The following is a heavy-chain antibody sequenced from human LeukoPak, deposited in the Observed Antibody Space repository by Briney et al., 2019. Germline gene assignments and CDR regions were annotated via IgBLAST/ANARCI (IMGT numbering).Heavy chain of an antibody. Sequence: SETLSLTCAVYGGSFSGYYWSWIRQPPGKGLEWIVQINHSGSTNYNPSLKSRVTISVDTSKNQFPLKLSSVTAADTAVYYCARGITMVRGPGWFDPWGQGTLVTVSS. CDR2: INHSGST. V-gene: IGHV4-34*01. CDR1: GGSFSGYY. CDR3: ARGITMVRGPGWFDP. D-gene: IGHD3-10*01. J-gene: IGHJ5*02.